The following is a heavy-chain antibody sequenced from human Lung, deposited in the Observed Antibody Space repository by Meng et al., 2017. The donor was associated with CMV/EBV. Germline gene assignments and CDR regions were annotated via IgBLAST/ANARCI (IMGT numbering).Heavy chain of an antibody. CDR1: GDSITNHNW. Sequence: QLRLRGPGPALGKPSATLSLTCAVPGDSITNHNWGAWVRQPPGKGLEWIGEIPHRGSSAYNPSLKSRVSMSIDKSKNQFSLKLTSVTAADTAVYHCLRRSGGSVWGQGTLVTVSS. D-gene: IGHD3-10*01. J-gene: IGHJ1*01. CDR2: IPHRGSS. CDR3: LRRSGGSV. V-gene: IGHV4-4*02.